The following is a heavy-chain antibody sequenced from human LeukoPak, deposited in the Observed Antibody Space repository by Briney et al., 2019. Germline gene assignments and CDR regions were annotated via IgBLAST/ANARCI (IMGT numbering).Heavy chain of an antibody. V-gene: IGHV3-74*03. Sequence: GGSLRLSCPPSALTFTNYWIHCVRHAPGEGLVCLSRINGDGSITMYEDSVKGRFTISSDNAKNTLYMKMNSLRAENTAIYYCARSSYCSSTSSYREFDYWGQGALVTVSS. CDR3: ARSSYCSSTSSYREFDY. D-gene: IGHD2-2*01. CDR1: ALTFTNYW. CDR2: INGDGSIT. J-gene: IGHJ4*02.